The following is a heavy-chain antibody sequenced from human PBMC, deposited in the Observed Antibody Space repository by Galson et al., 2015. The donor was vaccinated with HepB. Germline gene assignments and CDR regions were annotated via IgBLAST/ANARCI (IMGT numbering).Heavy chain of an antibody. CDR2: MNPNSGNT. CDR1: GYTFTSYD. Sequence: SVKVSCKASGYTFTSYDINWVRQATGQGLEWMGWMNPNSGNTGYAQKFQGRVTMTRNTSISTAYMELSSLRSENTAVYYCARSSVAGVYSLSFWFDPWGQGTLVTVSS. CDR3: ARSSVAGVYSLSFWFDP. V-gene: IGHV1-8*01. D-gene: IGHD6-19*01. J-gene: IGHJ5*02.